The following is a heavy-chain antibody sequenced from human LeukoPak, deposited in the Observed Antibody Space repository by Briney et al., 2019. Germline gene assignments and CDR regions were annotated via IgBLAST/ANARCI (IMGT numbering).Heavy chain of an antibody. CDR1: GFTVSSNY. D-gene: IGHD5-24*01. Sequence: GGSLRLSCAASGFTVSSNYMSWVRQAPGKGLEWVSVIYSGGSTYYADSVKGRFTISRDNSKSTLYLQMNSLRAEDTAVYYCARVYCSDGYNWEYFDYWGQGTLVTVSS. CDR3: ARVYCSDGYNWEYFDY. J-gene: IGHJ4*02. V-gene: IGHV3-66*01. CDR2: IYSGGST.